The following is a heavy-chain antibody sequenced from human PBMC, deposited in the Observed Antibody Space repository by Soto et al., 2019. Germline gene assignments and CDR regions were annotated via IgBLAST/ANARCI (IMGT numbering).Heavy chain of an antibody. V-gene: IGHV1-2*04. D-gene: IGHD3-22*01. J-gene: IGHJ4*02. CDR1: GYTFTGYY. CDR3: ARSPAPLSYDSSGYFQV. Sequence: SVKVYCPASGYTFTGYYMHWVRQAPVQGLEWMGWINPNSGGTNYAQKFQGWVTMTRDTSISTAYMELSRLRSDDTAVYCCARSPAPLSYDSSGYFQVWGQGTLVTVSS. CDR2: INPNSGGT.